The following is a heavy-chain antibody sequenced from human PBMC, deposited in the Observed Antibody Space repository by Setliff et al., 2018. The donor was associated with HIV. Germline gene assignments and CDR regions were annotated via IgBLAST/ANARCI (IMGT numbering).Heavy chain of an antibody. Sequence: PGESLRLSCAASGFSFSTHDMNWVRQAPGKGLEWISYITSGGSVKYYADSVKGRFTISRDNARRSLYLQMNSLKVEDTAVYYCTAGHYGPNPWGQGTPVTVSS. J-gene: IGHJ5*02. D-gene: IGHD3-10*01. CDR1: GFSFSTHD. CDR2: ITSGGSVK. V-gene: IGHV3-48*03. CDR3: TAGHYGPNP.